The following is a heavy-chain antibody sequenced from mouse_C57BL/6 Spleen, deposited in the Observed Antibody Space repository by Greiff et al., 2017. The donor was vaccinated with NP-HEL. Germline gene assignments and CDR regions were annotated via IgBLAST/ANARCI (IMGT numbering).Heavy chain of an antibody. D-gene: IGHD2-1*01. CDR3: TTHGNYGY. CDR1: GFNIKDDY. Sequence: EVQRVESGAELVRPGASVKLSCTASGFNIKDDYMHWVKQRPEQGLEWIGWIDPENGDTEYASKFQGKATITADTSSNTAYLQLSSLTSEDTAVYYCTTHGNYGYWGQGTTLTVSS. CDR2: IDPENGDT. V-gene: IGHV14-4*01. J-gene: IGHJ2*01.